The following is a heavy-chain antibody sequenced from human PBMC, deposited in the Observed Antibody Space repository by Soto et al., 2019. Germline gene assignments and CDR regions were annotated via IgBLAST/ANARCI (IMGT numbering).Heavy chain of an antibody. Sequence: QVQLVQSGAEVKKPGSSVKVSCKTSGGTFSSYAISWVRQAPGQGLEWMGGIIPSFDTANYAQKFQGKVTITADESPSTPSMGVGNLSSGATAGYYCARHDCIRPACDDDYYYSRDVSGQGTIVTV. D-gene: IGHD3-22*01. CDR2: IIPSFDTA. CDR1: GGTFSSYA. CDR3: ARHDCIRPACDDDYYYSRDV. J-gene: IGHJ6*02. V-gene: IGHV1-69*12.